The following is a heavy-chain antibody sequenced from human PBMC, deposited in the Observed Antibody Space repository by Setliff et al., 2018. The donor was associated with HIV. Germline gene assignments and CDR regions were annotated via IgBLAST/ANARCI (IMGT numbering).Heavy chain of an antibody. CDR3: VKDSGAWLQSTFDY. J-gene: IGHJ4*02. D-gene: IGHD5-12*01. Sequence: GGSLRLSCAASGLTFDDYAMHWVRQAPGKGLEWVSGIKWNSGTLGYADAVKGRFTISRDNAKNSLYLQMNSLRAEDTDFYHCVKDSGAWLQSTFDYWGQGTLVTVSS. CDR2: IKWNSGTL. V-gene: IGHV3-9*01. CDR1: GLTFDDYA.